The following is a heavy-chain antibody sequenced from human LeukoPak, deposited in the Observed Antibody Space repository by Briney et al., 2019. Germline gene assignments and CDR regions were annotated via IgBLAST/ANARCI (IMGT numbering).Heavy chain of an antibody. V-gene: IGHV1-8*01. CDR3: VRAAQEGRDSLTGVQTGNWFDP. CDR1: GYNFTSYD. J-gene: IGHJ5*02. Sequence: ASVKVSCKTSGYNFTSYDINGVPQATGQGPDWRGWMNPSSGNTGYAQNFQGRLDLTRNIALTTAYMELSSLTSEDTATYYCVRAAQEGRDSLTGVQTGNWFDPWGQGTLVTVSS. CDR2: MNPSSGNT. D-gene: IGHD3-9*01.